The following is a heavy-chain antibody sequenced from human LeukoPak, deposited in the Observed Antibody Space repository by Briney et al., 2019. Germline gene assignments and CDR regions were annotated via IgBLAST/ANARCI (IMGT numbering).Heavy chain of an antibody. Sequence: PQTLSLTCTVSGGSISSGGYYWSWIRQHPGKGLEWIGYIYYSGSTNYNPSLKSRVTISVDKSKNQFSLKLSSVTAADTAVYYCAVGGVYLRGGAEAFDIWGQGTMVTVSS. CDR3: AVGGVYLRGGAEAFDI. CDR2: IYYSGST. CDR1: GGSISSGGYY. J-gene: IGHJ3*02. D-gene: IGHD3-10*01. V-gene: IGHV4-31*09.